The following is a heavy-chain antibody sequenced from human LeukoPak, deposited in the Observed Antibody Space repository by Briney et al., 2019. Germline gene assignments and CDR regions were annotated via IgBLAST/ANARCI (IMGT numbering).Heavy chain of an antibody. J-gene: IGHJ6*03. Sequence: SETLSLTCTVSGGSISSYYWSWIRQPPGKGLEWIGYIYYSGSTNYNPSLKSRVTISVDTSKNQFSLKLSSVTAADTAVYYCAGRLTYYMDVWGKGTTVTVSS. V-gene: IGHV4-59*01. CDR1: GGSISSYY. CDR3: AGRLTYYMDV. CDR2: IYYSGST.